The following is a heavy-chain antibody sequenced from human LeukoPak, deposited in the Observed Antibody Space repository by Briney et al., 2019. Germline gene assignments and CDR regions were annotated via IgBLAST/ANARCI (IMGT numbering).Heavy chain of an antibody. D-gene: IGHD2-15*01. CDR2: IVPDTGGV. Sequence: ASVTVSCKTSGYTFTNYYVHWVRPAPGQGLEWMGYIVPDTGGVDYDQRFQGRVTMTRDKSISTVYMELSSLKSDDTAVYYCATEDKYCSGGNCGKFWGQGTLVTVSS. J-gene: IGHJ4*02. CDR3: ATEDKYCSGGNCGKF. CDR1: GYTFTNYY. V-gene: IGHV1-2*02.